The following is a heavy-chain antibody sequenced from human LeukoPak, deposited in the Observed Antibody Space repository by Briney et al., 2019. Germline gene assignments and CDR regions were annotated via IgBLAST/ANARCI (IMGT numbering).Heavy chain of an antibody. V-gene: IGHV3-23*01. CDR2: VSGSGDST. J-gene: IGHJ3*01. Sequence: PGGSLRLSCAASGFTFSSYGMSWVRQAPGKGLEWVSGVSGSGDSTYYADSVKGRFTISRDNSKNTLFLQMTRLRGDDTAVYYCAKVRWATRDAFDVWGQGTMVAVS. D-gene: IGHD5-12*01. CDR1: GFTFSSYG. CDR3: AKVRWATRDAFDV.